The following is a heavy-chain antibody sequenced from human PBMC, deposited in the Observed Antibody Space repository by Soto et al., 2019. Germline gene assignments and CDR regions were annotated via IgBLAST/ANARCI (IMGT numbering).Heavy chain of an antibody. V-gene: IGHV4-59*08. D-gene: IGHD3-22*01. CDR2: IYYSGST. CDR3: ARLGDYYDSSGYSDDY. Sequence: SETLSLTCTVSGGSISSYYWSWIRQPPGKGLEWIGYIYYSGSTNYNPSLKSRVTISVDTSKNQFSLKLSSVTAADTAVYYCARLGDYYDSSGYSDDYWGQGTLVTVSS. J-gene: IGHJ4*02. CDR1: GGSISSYY.